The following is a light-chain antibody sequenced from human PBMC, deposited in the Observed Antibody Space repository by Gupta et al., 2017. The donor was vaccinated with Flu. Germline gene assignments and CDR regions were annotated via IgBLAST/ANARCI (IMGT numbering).Light chain of an antibody. V-gene: IGKV3-11*01. CDR3: QKRSNWPPHT. CDR2: DAS. CDR1: QSVGTY. J-gene: IGKJ2*01. Sequence: EIVLTQSPATLSLSPGERATLSCRASQSVGTYLAWYQQKPVQCPRLLVYDASNRATGIPARFSGSGSGTDFTLTISSREPEDFAVYYCQKRSNWPPHTFGQGTRMKI.